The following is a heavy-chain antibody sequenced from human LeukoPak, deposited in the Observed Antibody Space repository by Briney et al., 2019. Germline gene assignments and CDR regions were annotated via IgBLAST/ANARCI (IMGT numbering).Heavy chain of an antibody. Sequence: SETLSLTCAVYGGSFSGYYWSWIRQPPGKGLEWIGEINHSGSTNYNPSLKSRVTISVDTSKNQFSLKLSSVTAADTAVYYCARRGYSYGVWGQGTLVTVSS. J-gene: IGHJ4*02. CDR1: GGSFSGYY. CDR2: INHSGST. D-gene: IGHD5-18*01. CDR3: ARRGYSYGV. V-gene: IGHV4-34*01.